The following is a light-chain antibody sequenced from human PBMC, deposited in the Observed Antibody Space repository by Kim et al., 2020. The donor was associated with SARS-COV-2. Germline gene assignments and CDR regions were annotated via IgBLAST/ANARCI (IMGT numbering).Light chain of an antibody. CDR1: QSVSSTY. CDR3: QQYGSSPPWT. J-gene: IGKJ1*01. CDR2: GAS. V-gene: IGKV3-20*01. Sequence: PGERATLSCRASQSVSSTYVAWYQQKPGQAPRLIIYGASSRATGIPDRFSGSGSGTDFTLTISRLEPEDFAVYYCQQYGSSPPWTFGQGTKVDIK.